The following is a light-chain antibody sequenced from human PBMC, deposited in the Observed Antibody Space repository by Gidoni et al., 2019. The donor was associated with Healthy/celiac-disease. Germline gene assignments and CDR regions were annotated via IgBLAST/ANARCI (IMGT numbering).Light chain of an antibody. CDR1: SLRSYY. CDR3: NSRDSSGNPYV. J-gene: IGLJ1*01. CDR2: GKN. Sequence: SSELPQDPAVSVALGQTVRITCQGDSLRSYYASCYQQKPGQAPVLVIYGKNNRPSGIPDRFSGSSSGNTASLTITGAQAEDEADYYCNSRDSSGNPYVFGTGTKVTVL. V-gene: IGLV3-19*01.